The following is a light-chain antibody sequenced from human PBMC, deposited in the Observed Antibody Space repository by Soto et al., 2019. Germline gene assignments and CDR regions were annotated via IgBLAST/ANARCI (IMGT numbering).Light chain of an antibody. CDR3: SSYTSSSSNYV. V-gene: IGLV2-14*01. J-gene: IGLJ1*01. CDR2: DVN. Sequence: QSVLIQPPSVSGSPGQSVTISCTGTSSDVGGYNYVSWYQQHPGKAPKPMIYDVNNRPSGVSNRFSGSKSGNTASLTISGLQAEDEADYYCSSYTSSSSNYVFGTGTKVTVL. CDR1: SSDVGGYNY.